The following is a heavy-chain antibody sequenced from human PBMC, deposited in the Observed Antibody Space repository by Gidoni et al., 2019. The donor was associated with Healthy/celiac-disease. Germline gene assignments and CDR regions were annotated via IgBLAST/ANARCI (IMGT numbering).Heavy chain of an antibody. J-gene: IGHJ3*02. Sequence: DYAAPVKGRFTISRDDSKNTLYLQMNSLKTEDTAVYYCTTLGTGAARRAFDIWGQGTMVTVSS. V-gene: IGHV3-15*01. CDR3: TTLGTGAARRAFDI. D-gene: IGHD6-6*01.